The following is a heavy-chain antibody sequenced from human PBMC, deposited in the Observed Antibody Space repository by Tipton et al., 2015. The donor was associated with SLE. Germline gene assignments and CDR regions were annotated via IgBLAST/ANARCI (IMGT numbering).Heavy chain of an antibody. CDR3: ARVGMRGYGDYGEFTNV. CDR2: IHYSGST. D-gene: IGHD4-17*01. CDR1: GGPFSAYY. Sequence: TLSLTCAVYGGPFSAYYWSWIRQPPGKGLEWIGEIHYSGSTKYNPSLKSRLSITVDTSRNQFSLKLGSVTAADTAVYYCARVGMRGYGDYGEFTNVWGQGTTVTVSS. V-gene: IGHV4-34*01. J-gene: IGHJ6*02.